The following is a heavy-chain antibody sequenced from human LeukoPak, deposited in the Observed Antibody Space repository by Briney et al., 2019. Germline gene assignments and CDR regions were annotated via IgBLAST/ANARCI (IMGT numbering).Heavy chain of an antibody. J-gene: IGHJ3*02. CDR2: IYYSGST. Sequence: SETLSLTCTVSGGSISSSSYYWGWIRQPPGKGLEWIGYIYYSGSTNYNPSLKSRVTISVNTSKNQFSLKLSSVTAADTAVYYCARDFYFDAFDIWGQGTMVTVSS. V-gene: IGHV4-61*01. CDR3: ARDFYFDAFDI. CDR1: GGSISSSSYY. D-gene: IGHD2/OR15-2a*01.